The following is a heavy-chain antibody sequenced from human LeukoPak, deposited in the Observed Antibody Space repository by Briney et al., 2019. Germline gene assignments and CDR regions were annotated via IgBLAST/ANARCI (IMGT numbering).Heavy chain of an antibody. Sequence: GGSLRLSCVVSGFIMSNNYMTWVRQAPGKGLEWVSSISSSSSYIYYADSVKGRFTISRDNAKNSLYLQMNSLRAEDTAVYYCARTIPFEYLDVWGKGTTVTVSS. D-gene: IGHD3-9*01. V-gene: IGHV3-21*01. CDR2: ISSSSSYI. CDR3: ARTIPFEYLDV. J-gene: IGHJ6*03. CDR1: GFIMSNNY.